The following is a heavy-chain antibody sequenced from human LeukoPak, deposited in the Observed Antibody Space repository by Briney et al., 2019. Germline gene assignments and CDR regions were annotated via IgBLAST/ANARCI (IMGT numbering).Heavy chain of an antibody. V-gene: IGHV4-61*01. CDR3: ARNLGSNYNYYYYGMDV. CDR2: NYYSGST. CDR1: GGSVSSGSYC. Sequence: SETLSLTCSVSGGSVSSGSYCWSWIRQPPGKGLEWIGYNYYSGSTNYNPSLTSRVTISVDTSKNQFSLKLSSVTAADTAVYHCARNLGSNYNYYYYGMDVWGQGTTVTVSS. J-gene: IGHJ6*02. D-gene: IGHD4-11*01.